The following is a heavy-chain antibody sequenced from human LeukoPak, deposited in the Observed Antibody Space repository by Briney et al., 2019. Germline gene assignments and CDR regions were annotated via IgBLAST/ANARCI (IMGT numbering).Heavy chain of an antibody. CDR3: ARHYPTYNDILTGYTFHFDY. Sequence: SETLSLTCTVSGGPLSSSSFYWGWIRQPPGKGLEWIGNIYYSGNTHYNPSLKSRVTIPMDTSKNQFSLKLSSVTAAGTAVYYCARHYPTYNDILTGYTFHFDYWGQRSLVTVSS. CDR2: IYYSGNT. V-gene: IGHV4-39*01. J-gene: IGHJ4*02. D-gene: IGHD3-9*01. CDR1: GGPLSSSSFY.